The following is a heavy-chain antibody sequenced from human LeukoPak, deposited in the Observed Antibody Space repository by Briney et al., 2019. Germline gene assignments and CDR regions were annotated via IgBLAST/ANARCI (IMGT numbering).Heavy chain of an antibody. J-gene: IGHJ4*02. CDR2: IYPGDSDT. Sequence: GESLKISCKGSGYSFTSYWIAWVRQMPGKGLEWMGIIYPGDSDTRYSPSFQGQVTIAVDKSITTAYLQWSSLKASDTAIYYCARGIVGATRIPSFDYWAQGTLVSVSS. CDR1: GYSFTSYW. V-gene: IGHV5-51*01. CDR3: ARGIVGATRIPSFDY. D-gene: IGHD1-26*01.